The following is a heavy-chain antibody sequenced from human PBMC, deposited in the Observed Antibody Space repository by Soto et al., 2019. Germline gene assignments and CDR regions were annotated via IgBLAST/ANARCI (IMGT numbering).Heavy chain of an antibody. Sequence: SETLSLTCTVSGGSISSGGDYWSWIRQHPGKGLEWIGYIYYSGSTYYNPSLKSRVTISVDTSKNQFSLKLSSVTAADTAVYYCARFYYGSGSYLSPFAFDIWGQGTMVTVS. V-gene: IGHV4-31*03. D-gene: IGHD3-10*01. CDR1: GGSISSGGDY. CDR2: IYYSGST. CDR3: ARFYYGSGSYLSPFAFDI. J-gene: IGHJ3*02.